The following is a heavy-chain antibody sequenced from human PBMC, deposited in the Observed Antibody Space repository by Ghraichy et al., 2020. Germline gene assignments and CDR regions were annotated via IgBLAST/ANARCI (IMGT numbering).Heavy chain of an antibody. J-gene: IGHJ5*02. V-gene: IGHV4-39*01. CDR2: FYFSGGT. D-gene: IGHD1/OR15-1a*01. Sequence: SQTLSLTCSVSGGSLKSNDHYWGWIRQPPGRGLEWLGSFYFSGGTYYNAALESRVIVSVDTSGNHFSLRLTSVTAADTAVYYCARLLPGTRNWVDPRGQGILVTVSS. CDR3: ARLLPGTRNWVDP. CDR1: GGSLKSNDHY.